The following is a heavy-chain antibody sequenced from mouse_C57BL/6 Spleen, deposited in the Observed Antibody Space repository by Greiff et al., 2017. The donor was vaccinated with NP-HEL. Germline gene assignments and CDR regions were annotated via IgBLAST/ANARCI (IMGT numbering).Heavy chain of an antibody. V-gene: IGHV1-78*01. D-gene: IGHD2-5*01. J-gene: IGHJ4*01. CDR1: GYTFTDHT. CDR3: ARDSNLDYYAMDY. CDR2: IYPRDGST. Sequence: VKLQESDAELVKPGASVKISCKVSGYTFTDHTIHWMKQRPEQGLEWIGYIYPRDGSTKYNEKFKGKATLTADKSSSTAYMQLNSLTSEDSAVYFCARDSNLDYYAMDYWGQGTSVTVSS.